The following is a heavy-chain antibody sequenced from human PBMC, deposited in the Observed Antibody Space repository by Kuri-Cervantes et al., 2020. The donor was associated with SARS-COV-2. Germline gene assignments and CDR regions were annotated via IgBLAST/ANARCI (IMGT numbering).Heavy chain of an antibody. J-gene: IGHJ4*02. CDR1: GFTFSSYA. Sequence: GGSLRLSCAASGFTFSSYAMSWVRQAPGKGLEWVSAISGSGGSTYYADSVKGRFTISRDNSKNPLYLQMNSLRAEDKAVYYCARDQAGTIDYWGQGTLVTVSS. D-gene: IGHD1-1*01. CDR3: ARDQAGTIDY. CDR2: ISGSGGST. V-gene: IGHV3-23*01.